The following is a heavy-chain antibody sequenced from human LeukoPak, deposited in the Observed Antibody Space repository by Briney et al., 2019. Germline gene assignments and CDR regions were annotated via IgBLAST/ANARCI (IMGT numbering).Heavy chain of an antibody. CDR3: AKLEGRYYDSSGYYRKTRDAFDI. J-gene: IGHJ3*02. V-gene: IGHV3-30*18. D-gene: IGHD3-22*01. Sequence: GGSLRLSCAASGFTFSSYGMHGVRQAPGKGLEWVAVISYDGSNKYYADSVKGRFTISRDNSKNTLYLQMNSLRAEDTAVYYCAKLEGRYYDSSGYYRKTRDAFDIWGQGTMVTVSS. CDR1: GFTFSSYG. CDR2: ISYDGSNK.